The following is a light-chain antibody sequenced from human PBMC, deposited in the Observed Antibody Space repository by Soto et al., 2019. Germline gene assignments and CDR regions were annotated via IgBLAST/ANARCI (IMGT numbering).Light chain of an antibody. CDR1: QTVRNN. Sequence: EFVLTQSPGTLSLSPGERATLSCRASQTVRNNYLAWYQQKPGQAPRLLIYDASTRATGIPARFSGSGSATEFTLTISSLQSEDFAVYSCQQYRDWPLTFGGGTKVDIK. CDR2: DAS. J-gene: IGKJ4*01. CDR3: QQYRDWPLT. V-gene: IGKV3-15*01.